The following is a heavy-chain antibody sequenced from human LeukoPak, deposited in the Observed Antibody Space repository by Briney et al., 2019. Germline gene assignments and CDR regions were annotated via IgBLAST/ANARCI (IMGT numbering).Heavy chain of an antibody. CDR1: GFTFSSYG. D-gene: IGHD3-10*01. V-gene: IGHV3-23*01. Sequence: GESLRLSCAASGFTFSSYGMSWVRQAPGKGLEWVSGISGSGGRTYYADSVKGRFTISRDNSKNTLYLQMNSLRAEDTAVYYCAKAGRGGAITMVRGVKGDYYYMDVWGKGTTVTISS. CDR2: ISGSGGRT. CDR3: AKAGRGGAITMVRGVKGDYYYMDV. J-gene: IGHJ6*03.